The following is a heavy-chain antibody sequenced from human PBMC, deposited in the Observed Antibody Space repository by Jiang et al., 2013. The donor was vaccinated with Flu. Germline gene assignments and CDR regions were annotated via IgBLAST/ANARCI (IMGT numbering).Heavy chain of an antibody. CDR3: ARSRGLGVVGASIFDY. J-gene: IGHJ4*02. V-gene: IGHV4-59*01. CDR1: GGFISNYY. Sequence: GPGLVKPSETLSLTCTVSGGFISNYYWSWIRQPPGKGLEWIGYMYYSGSSNYNPSLKRRVSISVDTSKNQFSLKLSSVTAADTAVYYCARSRGLGVVGASIFDYWGRGTLVTVSS. CDR2: MYYSGSS. D-gene: IGHD1-26*01.